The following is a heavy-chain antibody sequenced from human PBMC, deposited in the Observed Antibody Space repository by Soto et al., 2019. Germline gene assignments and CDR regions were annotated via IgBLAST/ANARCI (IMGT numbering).Heavy chain of an antibody. CDR2: TYYRSKWYD. CDR3: ARDAWYFDY. CDR1: GNNVSSKRAA. V-gene: IGHV6-1*01. Sequence: LPALSLTCNLCGNNVSSKRAARHWIRQSPSRGLEWLGRTYYRSKWYDDYAVSVKGRITINPDTSKNQFSLHLSAVTPEDTAVYSCARDAWYFDYWGQGLLV. J-gene: IGHJ4*02.